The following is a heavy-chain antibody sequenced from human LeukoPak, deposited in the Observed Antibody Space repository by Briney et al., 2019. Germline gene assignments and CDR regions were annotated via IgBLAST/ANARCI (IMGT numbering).Heavy chain of an antibody. Sequence: PSETLSLTCTVSGGSISSYYWSWIRQPPGKGLEWIGYIYCSGSTNYNPSLKSRVTISVDTSKNQFSLKLSSVTAADTAVYYCARDGPYCSSTSCRDAFDIWGQGTMVTVSS. D-gene: IGHD2-2*01. CDR2: IYCSGST. J-gene: IGHJ3*02. CDR1: GGSISSYY. CDR3: ARDGPYCSSTSCRDAFDI. V-gene: IGHV4-59*01.